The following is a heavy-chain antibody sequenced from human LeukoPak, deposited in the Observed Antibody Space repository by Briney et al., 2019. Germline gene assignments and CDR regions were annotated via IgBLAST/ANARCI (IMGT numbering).Heavy chain of an antibody. CDR1: GFIFNDIA. CDR3: VKEGYCSSSSCYREFDY. D-gene: IGHD2-2*01. Sequence: GGSLRLSCAASGFIFNDIAMHWVRQAPGKGLEWVSGISWNSEVIEYADSVKGGFIICRDNEKKSLYLQMDTFKTEDTALFYCVKEGYCSSSSCYREFDYWGQGTLVTVAS. J-gene: IGHJ4*02. V-gene: IGHV3-9*01. CDR2: ISWNSEVI.